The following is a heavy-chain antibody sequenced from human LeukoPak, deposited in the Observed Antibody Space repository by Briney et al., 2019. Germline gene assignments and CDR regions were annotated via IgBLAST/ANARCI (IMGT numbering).Heavy chain of an antibody. V-gene: IGHV4-4*07. Sequence: SETLSLTCSVSGGSIGTYYWSWIRQPAGKGLEWIGRINTSGDTNYNPSLKSRVTMSVDTSKNQFSLRLSSVTAADTAIYFCARESVGATPNWFDSWGQGTLVTVSS. CDR2: INTSGDT. D-gene: IGHD1-26*01. CDR3: ARESVGATPNWFDS. CDR1: GGSIGTYY. J-gene: IGHJ5*01.